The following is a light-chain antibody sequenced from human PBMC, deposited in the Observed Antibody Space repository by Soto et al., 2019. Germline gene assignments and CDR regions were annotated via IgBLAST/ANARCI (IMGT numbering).Light chain of an antibody. V-gene: IGKV3-20*01. CDR2: GAS. CDR1: QSVSSSY. Sequence: EIMLTQSPGTLSLSPGERATPSCRASQSVSSSYLAWYQQKPGQAPRLLIYGASSRATGIPDRFSGSGSGTDFTLTISRLEPEDFAVYYCHQYGGTTRAFGRGTKVDIK. J-gene: IGKJ1*01. CDR3: HQYGGTTRA.